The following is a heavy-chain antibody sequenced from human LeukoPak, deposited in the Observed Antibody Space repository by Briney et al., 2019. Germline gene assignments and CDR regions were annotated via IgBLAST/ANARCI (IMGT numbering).Heavy chain of an antibody. V-gene: IGHV3-7*01. CDR3: ARDSGHGGIFDF. J-gene: IGHJ4*02. Sequence: PGGSLRLSCEVSGFTFSTSWMTWVRQAPRKGLEWVANINQDGSEKYYVDSLKGRFTISRDNAKNSLYLQMSSLRAEDTAVYYCARDSGHGGIFDFWGQGTLVTVSS. CDR1: GFTFSTSW. D-gene: IGHD3-16*01. CDR2: INQDGSEK.